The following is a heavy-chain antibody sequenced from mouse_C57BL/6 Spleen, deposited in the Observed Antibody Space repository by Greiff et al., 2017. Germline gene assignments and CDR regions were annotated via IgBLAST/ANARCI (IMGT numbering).Heavy chain of an antibody. CDR3: ARGDYRY. J-gene: IGHJ3*01. CDR1: GYAISSSW. CDR2: IYPGDGDT. V-gene: IGHV1-82*01. Sequence: QVQLKQSGPELVKPGASVKISCKASGYAISSSWMNWVKQRPGKGLEWIGRIYPGDGDTNYNRKFKGKATLTADKSSSTAYMLLSSLTSEDSAVYFCARGDYRYWGQGTLVTVSA. D-gene: IGHD2-4*01.